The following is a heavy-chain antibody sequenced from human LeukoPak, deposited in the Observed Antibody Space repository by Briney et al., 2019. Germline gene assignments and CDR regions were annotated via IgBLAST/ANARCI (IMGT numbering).Heavy chain of an antibody. Sequence: ASVKVSCKASGYTFTGYYIHWVRQAPGQGLEWMGWMNPNSGNTGYTQKFQGRVTMTRTTSISTAYMELSSLRSEDTAVYYCARGRGSGHKENWFDPWGREPWSPSPQ. CDR3: ARGRGSGHKENWFDP. D-gene: IGHD6-19*01. J-gene: IGHJ5*02. CDR2: MNPNSGNT. V-gene: IGHV1-8*02. CDR1: GYTFTGYY.